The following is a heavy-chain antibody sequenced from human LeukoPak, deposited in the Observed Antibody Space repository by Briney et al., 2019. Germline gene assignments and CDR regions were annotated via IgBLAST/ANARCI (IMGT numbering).Heavy chain of an antibody. CDR2: MNPNSGNT. CDR3: ARGRVSSSTWYSTYYYYFYMDV. D-gene: IGHD6-13*01. J-gene: IGHJ6*03. V-gene: IGHV1-8*01. Sequence: ASVKVSCKASGYTFISYDINWVRQVTGQGLEWMGWMNPNSGNTGYVQKFQGRVTITRNTSISTAFMELSSLRSEDTAVYFCARGRVSSSTWYSTYYYYFYMDVWGKGTTVTVSS. CDR1: GYTFISYD.